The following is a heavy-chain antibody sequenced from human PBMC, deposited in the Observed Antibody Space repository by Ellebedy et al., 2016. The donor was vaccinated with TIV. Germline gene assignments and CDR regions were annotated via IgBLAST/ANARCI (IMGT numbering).Heavy chain of an antibody. Sequence: SGPTLVKPTQTLTLTCTFSGFSLTTSGVGVGWIRQPPGKALEWVALLSWDGDKLYSPSLKSRLTISKETYKQVVLTMTNMDPVDTATYYCAHSRRRDGYNMYYYYMDAWGNGTTVTVSS. V-gene: IGHV2-5*02. CDR1: GFSLTTSGVG. CDR2: LSWDGDK. CDR3: AHSRRRDGYNMYYYYMDA. J-gene: IGHJ6*03. D-gene: IGHD5-24*01.